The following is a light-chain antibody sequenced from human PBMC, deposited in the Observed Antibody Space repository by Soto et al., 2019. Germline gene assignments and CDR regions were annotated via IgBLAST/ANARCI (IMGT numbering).Light chain of an antibody. J-gene: IGKJ4*01. CDR2: KAS. V-gene: IGKV1-5*03. Sequence: DIQMTQSPSTLSASVGDRVIITCRASQSISPWLAWYQQKPGKAPKVLISKASSLEGGVPSRFSGSGYGAEFTLTISSLQPDDFATYYCQQYYSYSLTFGGGTKVEIK. CDR3: QQYYSYSLT. CDR1: QSISPW.